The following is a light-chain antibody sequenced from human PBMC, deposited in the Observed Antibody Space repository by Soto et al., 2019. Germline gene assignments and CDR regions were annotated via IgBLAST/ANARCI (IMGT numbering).Light chain of an antibody. CDR2: DAS. J-gene: IGKJ2*02. CDR3: QQFSSGPCT. V-gene: IGKV1-33*01. Sequence: IQMTQSPSSLSASVGDRVTLTCQASHDINNYLTWYQQKPGRAPKLLIYDASSLATGVSARFSGSGSGTHFTLTITSLQPEDIATYYCQQFSSGPCTFGQGTKLEI. CDR1: HDINNY.